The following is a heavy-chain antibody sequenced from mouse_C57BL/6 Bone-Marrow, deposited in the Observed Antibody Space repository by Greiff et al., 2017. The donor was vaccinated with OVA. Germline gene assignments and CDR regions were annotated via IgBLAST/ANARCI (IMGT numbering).Heavy chain of an antibody. CDR2: IDPSDSYT. D-gene: IGHD1-1*01. CDR3: ARRGTTVVGAMDY. Sequence: QVQLQQPGAELVMPGASVKLSCKASGYTFTSYWMHWVKQRPGQGLEWIGEIDPSDSYTNYNQKFKGKSTLTVDKSSSTAYMQLSSLTSEDSAVYYCARRGTTVVGAMDYWGQGTSVTVSS. CDR1: GYTFTSYW. V-gene: IGHV1-69*01. J-gene: IGHJ4*01.